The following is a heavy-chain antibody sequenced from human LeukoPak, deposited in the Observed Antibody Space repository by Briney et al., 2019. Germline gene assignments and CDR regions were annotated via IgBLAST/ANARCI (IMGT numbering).Heavy chain of an antibody. Sequence: GGSLRLSCAASGFTFSRYWMNWVRQAPGKGLEWVANINQDGSEKNYVDSVKGRFTISRDNAKNSLYLQMNSLRAEDTAVYYCASDYDSGYWGQGTLVTVSS. CDR1: GFTFSRYW. V-gene: IGHV3-7*01. J-gene: IGHJ4*02. CDR3: ASDYDSGY. CDR2: INQDGSEK. D-gene: IGHD5-12*01.